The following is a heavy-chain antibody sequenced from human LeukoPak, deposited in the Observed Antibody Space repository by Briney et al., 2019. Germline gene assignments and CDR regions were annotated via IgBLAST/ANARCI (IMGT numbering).Heavy chain of an antibody. CDR3: ARARRAIRQQLNYRLSWWFDP. V-gene: IGHV1-24*01. CDR1: GYTLTELS. CDR2: FDPEDGET. J-gene: IGHJ5*02. D-gene: IGHD6-13*01. Sequence: ASVKVSCKVSGYTLTELSMHWVRQAPGKGLEWMGGFDPEDGETIYAQKFQGRVTMTEDTSTDTAYMELSSLRSEDTAVYYCARARRAIRQQLNYRLSWWFDPWGQGTLVTVSS.